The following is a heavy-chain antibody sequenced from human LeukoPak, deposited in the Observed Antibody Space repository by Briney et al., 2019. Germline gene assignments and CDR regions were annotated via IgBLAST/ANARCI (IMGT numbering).Heavy chain of an antibody. CDR1: GGSISSSN. J-gene: IGHJ4*02. V-gene: IGHV3-48*04. D-gene: IGHD3-9*01. CDR2: ISSSSSTI. CDR3: ARGYLRYFDWLSYPYFDY. Sequence: ETLSLTCAVSGGSISSSNWWSWVRQAPGKGLEWVSYISSSSSTIYYADSVKGRFTISRDNAKNSLYLQMNSLRAEDTAVYYCARGYLRYFDWLSYPYFDYWGQGTLVSVSS.